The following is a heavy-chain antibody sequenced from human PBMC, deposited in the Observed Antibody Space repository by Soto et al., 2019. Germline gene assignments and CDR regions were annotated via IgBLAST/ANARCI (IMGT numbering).Heavy chain of an antibody. D-gene: IGHD6-19*01. CDR3: ASCIAVGRPLHDPFDI. J-gene: IGHJ3*02. CDR1: GFTFSSYS. CDR2: ISSSSSYI. Sequence: NPGGSLRLSCAASGFTFSSYSMNWVRQAPGKGLEWVSSISSSSSYIYYADSVKGRFTISRDNAKNSLYLQMNSLRAEDTAVYYCASCIAVGRPLHDPFDIWGQGTMVTVSS. V-gene: IGHV3-21*01.